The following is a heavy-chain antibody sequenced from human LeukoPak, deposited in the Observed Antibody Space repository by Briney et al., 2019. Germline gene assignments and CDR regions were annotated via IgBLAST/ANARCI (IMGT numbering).Heavy chain of an antibody. D-gene: IGHD4-17*01. V-gene: IGHV3-48*01. CDR3: ARPYGDYVSGWFDP. CDR2: ISSSSSTI. J-gene: IGHJ5*02. Sequence: PGGSLRLSCAASGFTFSTYWMSWVRQAPGKGLEWVSYISSSSSTIYYADSVKGRFTISRDNAKNSLYLQMNSLRAEDTAVYYCARPYGDYVSGWFDPWGQGTLVTVSS. CDR1: GFTFSTYW.